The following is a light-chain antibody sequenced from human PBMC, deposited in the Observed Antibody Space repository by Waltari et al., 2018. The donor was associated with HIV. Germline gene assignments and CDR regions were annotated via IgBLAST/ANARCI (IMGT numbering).Light chain of an antibody. V-gene: IGLV4-69*01. CDR3: QTWGAGIQV. CDR1: NRTSDYA. Sequence: QLLLTQSPSASASLGASVRLTCTLSNRTSDYAITWPQQHPEKGPRFRMRLNSDGSHNKGDGISDRFSGSSSGAERYLTISSLQAEDEGDYHCQTWGAGIQVFGGGTKLTVL. J-gene: IGLJ2*01. CDR2: LNSDGSH.